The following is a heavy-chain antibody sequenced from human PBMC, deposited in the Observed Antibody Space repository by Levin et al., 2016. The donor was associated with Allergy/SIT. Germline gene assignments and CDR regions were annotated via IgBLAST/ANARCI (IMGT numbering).Heavy chain of an antibody. CDR3: VRRCADDPYYRAFDI. V-gene: IGHV1-46*03. D-gene: IGHD1-26*01. CDR2: VNPSDGTT. J-gene: IGHJ3*02. Sequence: WVRQAPGQGLEWMGKVNPSDGTTTYAQKFLGRVTMTRDTSTSTVDMQLSSLRSEDTAVYYCVRRCADDPYYRAFDIWGQGTMVTVSS.